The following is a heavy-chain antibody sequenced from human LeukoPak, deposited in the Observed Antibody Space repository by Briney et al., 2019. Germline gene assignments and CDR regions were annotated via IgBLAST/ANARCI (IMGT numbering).Heavy chain of an antibody. D-gene: IGHD3-3*01. CDR2: MNPNSGNT. CDR3: ARSSARKIFGVVIYYYYGMDV. V-gene: IGHV1-8*01. CDR1: GYTFTSYD. Sequence: ASVKVSCKASGYTFTSYDINWVRQATGQGLGWMGWMNPNSGNTGYAQKFQGRVTMTRNTSISTAYMELSSLRSGDTAVYYCARSSARKIFGVVIYYYYGMDVWGQGTTVTVSS. J-gene: IGHJ6*02.